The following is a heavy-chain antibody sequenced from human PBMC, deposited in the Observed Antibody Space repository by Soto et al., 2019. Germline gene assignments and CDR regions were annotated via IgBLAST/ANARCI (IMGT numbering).Heavy chain of an antibody. D-gene: IGHD1-1*01. J-gene: IGHJ6*02. V-gene: IGHV4-31*03. CDR3: ARAPIPNWDYYGMDV. CDR1: GGSVNSGGYH. Sequence: SETLSLTCTVSGGSVNSGGYHWSWIRQHPGKGLEWIGDIYYSGSTYYNPSLKSRVTISIDTSTNHFSLHLSALTAADTAVYYCARAPIPNWDYYGMDVWGQGTTVTVSS. CDR2: IYYSGST.